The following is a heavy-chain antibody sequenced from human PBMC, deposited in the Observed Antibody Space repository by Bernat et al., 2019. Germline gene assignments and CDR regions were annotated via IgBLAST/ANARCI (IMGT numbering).Heavy chain of an antibody. CDR2: ISGSGGST. J-gene: IGHJ4*02. Sequence: EVQLLESGGGLVQPGGSLRLSCAASGFTFSSYAMSWVRQAPGKGLEWVSAISGSGGSTYYADSVKGRFTISRDNSKNSLYLQMNSLRAEDTAVYYCARDNRGGEGHFDYWGQGTLVTVSS. D-gene: IGHD2-21*01. V-gene: IGHV3-23*01. CDR1: GFTFSSYA. CDR3: ARDNRGGEGHFDY.